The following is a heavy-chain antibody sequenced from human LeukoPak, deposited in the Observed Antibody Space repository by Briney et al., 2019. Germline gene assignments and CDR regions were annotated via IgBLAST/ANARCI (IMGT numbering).Heavy chain of an antibody. Sequence: PGGALRLSCAASGFTFSNAWMSRVRQAPGKGLEWVGRINSKTDGGTTDYAAPVKGRFTISRDDSKNTLYLQMNSLKTEDTAVYYCTTERRDYDSSGYYLDYWGQGTPVTVSS. J-gene: IGHJ4*02. D-gene: IGHD3-22*01. CDR1: GFTFSNAW. CDR2: INSKTDGGTT. V-gene: IGHV3-15*01. CDR3: TTERRDYDSSGYYLDY.